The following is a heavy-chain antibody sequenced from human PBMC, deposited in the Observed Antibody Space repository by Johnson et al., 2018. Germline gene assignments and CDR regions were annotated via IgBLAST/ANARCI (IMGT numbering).Heavy chain of an antibody. J-gene: IGHJ6*03. Sequence: QVQLVQSGGGVVQPGRSLRLSCAASGFTFSSYAMHWVRQAPGTGLEGVAFISYDGRNKYFADSVKGRFTISRHNSKNTLYLQMNSLRPEATAVYYCASAAAPYYYYYMDVWGKGTTVTVSS. CDR3: ASAAAPYYYYYMDV. CDR2: ISYDGRNK. D-gene: IGHD2-15*01. CDR1: GFTFSSYA. V-gene: IGHV3-30*03.